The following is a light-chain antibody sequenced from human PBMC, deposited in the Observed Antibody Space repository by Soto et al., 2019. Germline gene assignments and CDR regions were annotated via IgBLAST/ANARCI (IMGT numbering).Light chain of an antibody. CDR3: CSYASSTSYV. V-gene: IGLV2-14*01. CDR1: SGDVGGYNF. CDR2: DVT. J-gene: IGLJ1*01. Sequence: QSLLTQPASVSGSPGQSITISCTGTSGDVGGYNFVSWYQQYPGKAPKLMIHDVTARPSGVSIRFSGSKSGTTASLTISGLQPEDEADYYCCSYASSTSYVFGTGTKVT.